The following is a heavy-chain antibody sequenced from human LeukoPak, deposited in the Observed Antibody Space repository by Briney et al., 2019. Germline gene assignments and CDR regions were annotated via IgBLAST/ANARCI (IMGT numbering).Heavy chain of an antibody. Sequence: GASVKVSCKASGYTFTGYYMHWVRQAPGQGLEWMGWINPNSGGTNYAQKFQGRVTMTTDMSISTAYMELSSLRSDDTAFYYCARDLGSAPYYYDSSGYYVMGGAFDIWGQGTMVTVSS. J-gene: IGHJ3*02. CDR2: INPNSGGT. D-gene: IGHD3-22*01. CDR1: GYTFTGYY. CDR3: ARDLGSAPYYYDSSGYYVMGGAFDI. V-gene: IGHV1-2*02.